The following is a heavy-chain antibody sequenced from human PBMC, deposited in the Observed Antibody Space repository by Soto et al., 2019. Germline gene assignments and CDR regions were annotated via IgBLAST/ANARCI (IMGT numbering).Heavy chain of an antibody. D-gene: IGHD4-17*01. CDR1: GYTLTELS. V-gene: IGHV1-24*01. J-gene: IGHJ5*02. CDR3: ATILGYGEPFSTNWFDP. Sequence: ASVKVSCKVSGYTLTELSMHWVRQAPGKGLEWMGGLDPEDGETIYAQKFQGRVTMTEDTSTDTAYMELSSLRSEDTAVYYCATILGYGEPFSTNWFDPWGQGTLVTVSS. CDR2: LDPEDGET.